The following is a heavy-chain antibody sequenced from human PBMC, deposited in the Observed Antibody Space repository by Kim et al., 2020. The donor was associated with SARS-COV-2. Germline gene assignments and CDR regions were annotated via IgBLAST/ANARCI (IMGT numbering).Heavy chain of an antibody. CDR2: INHSGST. CDR3: ARDPVVSRGYSYGPKNNYYYYGMDV. CDR1: GGSFSGYY. J-gene: IGHJ6*02. V-gene: IGHV4-34*01. D-gene: IGHD5-18*01. Sequence: SETLSLTCAVYGGSFSGYYWSWIRQPPGKGLEWIGEINHSGSTNYNPSLKSRVTISVDTSKNQFSLKLSSVTAADTAVYYCARDPVVSRGYSYGPKNNYYYYGMDVWGQGTTVTVSS.